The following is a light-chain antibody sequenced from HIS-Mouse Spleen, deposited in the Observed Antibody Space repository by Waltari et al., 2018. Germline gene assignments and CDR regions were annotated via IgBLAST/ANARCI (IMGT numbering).Light chain of an antibody. V-gene: IGLV3-21*03. CDR3: QVWDSSSDHVV. CDR2: DEN. Sequence: SYVLTQPPSVSVAPGKTARITCGGNNIGSKSVHWYQQKPGQAPVLVVYDENDRPSGIPERFSGSNSGNTATLTISRVEAGDEADYYCQVWDSSSDHVVFGGGTKLTVL. J-gene: IGLJ2*01. CDR1: NIGSKS.